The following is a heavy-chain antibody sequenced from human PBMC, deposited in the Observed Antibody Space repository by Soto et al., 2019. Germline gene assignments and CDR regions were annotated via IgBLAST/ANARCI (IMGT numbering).Heavy chain of an antibody. CDR3: ARGEYSSSSPHMDY. V-gene: IGHV1-2*02. CDR1: GYTFTTYY. CDR2: INPNRGDT. D-gene: IGHD6-6*01. J-gene: IGHJ4*02. Sequence: GASVKVSCKASGYTFTTYYIQWLRQAPGQGLEWMGWINPNRGDTNYAQKFQGRVTMTRDSSINTAYMELSRLTYDDTAVYYCARGEYSSSSPHMDYWGQGTLVTVSS.